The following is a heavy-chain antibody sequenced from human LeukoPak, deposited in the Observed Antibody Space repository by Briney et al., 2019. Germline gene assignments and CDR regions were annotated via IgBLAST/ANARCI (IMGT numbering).Heavy chain of an antibody. CDR3: ARGDCSGGSCYDFDY. J-gene: IGHJ4*02. D-gene: IGHD2-15*01. Sequence: SETLSLTCTVSGGSISSYYWGWIRQPAGKGLEWIGRIYTSGSTNYNPSLKGRVTMSVDTSKNQFSLKLSSVTAADTAVYYCARGDCSGGSCYDFDYWGQGTLVTVSS. CDR2: IYTSGST. V-gene: IGHV4-4*07. CDR1: GGSISSYY.